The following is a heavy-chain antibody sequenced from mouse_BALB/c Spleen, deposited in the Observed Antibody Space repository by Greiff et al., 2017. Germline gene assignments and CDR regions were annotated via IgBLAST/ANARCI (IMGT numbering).Heavy chain of an antibody. CDR3: ARYGNYAMDY. Sequence: EVLLVESGGGLVQPGGSRKLSCAASGFTFSSFGMHWVRQAPAKGLEWVAYISSGSSTIYYADTVKGRFTISRDNPKNTLFLQMTSLRSEDTAMYYCARYGNYAMDYWGQGTSVTVSS. CDR2: ISSGSSTI. D-gene: IGHD1-1*01. V-gene: IGHV5-17*02. J-gene: IGHJ4*01. CDR1: GFTFSSFG.